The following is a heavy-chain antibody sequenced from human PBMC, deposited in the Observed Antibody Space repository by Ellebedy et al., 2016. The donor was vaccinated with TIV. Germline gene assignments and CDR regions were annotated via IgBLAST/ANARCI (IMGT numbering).Heavy chain of an antibody. D-gene: IGHD3-3*01. CDR1: GYSISSSYY. CDR3: ARVAFWSAYPVYFDY. V-gene: IGHV4-38-2*02. J-gene: IGHJ4*02. CDR2: IYQSGRT. Sequence: SETLSLTCTVSGYSISSSYYWGWIRQPPGKGLEWIGSIYQSGRTYYNPSLKSRVTISVDTSKNQFSLKLSSVTAADTAVYYCARVAFWSAYPVYFDYWGQGTLVTVSS.